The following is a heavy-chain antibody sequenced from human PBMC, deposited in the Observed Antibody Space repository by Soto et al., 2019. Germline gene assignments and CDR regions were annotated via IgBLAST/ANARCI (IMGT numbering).Heavy chain of an antibody. D-gene: IGHD3-16*01. V-gene: IGHV4-4*02. J-gene: IGHJ4*02. CDR1: RFSVTNNKY. CDR2: IYHSGAT. Sequence: QAQLQESGPGLVRPSGTLSLTCTVSRFSVTNNKYWNWVRQSPGKALELIGEIYHSGATYYNPSRSCRASISNDKSKNQISLNLPSVAAADTAVYYCGKGRGGVVNTGYWGQGTRVTVSS. CDR3: GKGRGGVVNTGY.